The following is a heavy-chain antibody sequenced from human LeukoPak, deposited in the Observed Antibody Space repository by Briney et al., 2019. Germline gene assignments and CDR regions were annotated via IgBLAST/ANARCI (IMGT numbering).Heavy chain of an antibody. CDR3: AKRSSSGKYYFDY. J-gene: IGHJ4*02. CDR2: IRYDGSNK. CDR1: GFTFSSYA. Sequence: GRSLRLSCAASGFTFSSYAMHWVRQAPGKGLEWVAFIRYDGSNKYYTDSVKGRFTISRDNSKNTLYLQMNSLRVEDTAVYYCAKRSSSGKYYFDYWGQGTLVTVSS. V-gene: IGHV3-30*02. D-gene: IGHD3-10*01.